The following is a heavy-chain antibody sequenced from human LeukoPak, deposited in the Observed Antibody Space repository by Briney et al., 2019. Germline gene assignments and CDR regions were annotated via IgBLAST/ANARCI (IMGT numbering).Heavy chain of an antibody. CDR2: ISGSGGST. J-gene: IGHJ4*02. D-gene: IGHD3-22*01. V-gene: IGHV3-23*01. Sequence: GGSLRLSCAASGFTFSSYAMSWVRQAPGKGLEWVSAISGSGGSTYYADSVKGRFTISRDNSKNTLYLQMNSLRAEDTAVYYCAKHALYDSSGYYISYDYWGQRTLVTVSS. CDR1: GFTFSSYA. CDR3: AKHALYDSSGYYISYDY.